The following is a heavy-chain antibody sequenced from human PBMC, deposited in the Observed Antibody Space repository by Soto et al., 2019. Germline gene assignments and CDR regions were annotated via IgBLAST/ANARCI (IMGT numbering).Heavy chain of an antibody. J-gene: IGHJ4*02. Sequence: PSETLSLTCTVSGGSISNYYWNWIQQSPGRGLEWIGYIYSSGSTHYNPSLQNRVTISIDTSKNQVSLKVNSVTAADTAVYYCARDHPHSYGVYYFDYWGQGTPVTVSS. V-gene: IGHV4-59*01. CDR1: GGSISNYY. D-gene: IGHD2-8*01. CDR2: IYSSGST. CDR3: ARDHPHSYGVYYFDY.